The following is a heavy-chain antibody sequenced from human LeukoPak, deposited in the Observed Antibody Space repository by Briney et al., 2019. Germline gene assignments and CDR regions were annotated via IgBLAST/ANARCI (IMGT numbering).Heavy chain of an antibody. J-gene: IGHJ4*02. CDR3: ARAPNYDFWSGNFDY. D-gene: IGHD3-3*01. CDR1: GYTFTSYA. V-gene: IGHV1-3*03. Sequence: GASVKVSCKASGYTFTSYAMHWVRQAPGQRLEWMGWINAGNGNTKYSQEFQGRVTITRDTSASTAYMELSSLRSEDMAVYYCARAPNYDFWSGNFDYWGQGTLVTVSS. CDR2: INAGNGNT.